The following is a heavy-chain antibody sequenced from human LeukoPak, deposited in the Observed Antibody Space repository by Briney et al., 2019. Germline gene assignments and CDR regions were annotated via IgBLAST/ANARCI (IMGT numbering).Heavy chain of an antibody. J-gene: IGHJ4*02. Sequence: GGSLRLSCAASGFTFHGYPMTWVRQAPGKGLEWVSTISGSGLSTYYADSVKGRFSISRDNSNPTLYLQMSSVRADDTAVYYCARGQGVVGATTRGYFGYWGQGALVTVSS. CDR3: ARGQGVVGATTRGYFGY. CDR1: GFTFHGYP. V-gene: IGHV3-23*01. CDR2: ISGSGLST. D-gene: IGHD1-26*01.